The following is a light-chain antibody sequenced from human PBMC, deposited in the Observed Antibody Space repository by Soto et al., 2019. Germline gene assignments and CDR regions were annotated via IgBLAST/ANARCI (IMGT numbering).Light chain of an antibody. CDR1: SSDVGGYNY. CDR3: SSYAGSNTVV. CDR2: EVS. J-gene: IGLJ2*01. Sequence: QSVLTQPPSASGSPGQSVTISCTGTSSDVGGYNYVSWYQQQSGKAPKLIIYEVSKRPSGVPDRFSGSKSGNTASLTVSGLQVEDEADYYCSSYAGSNTVVFGGGTKLTVL. V-gene: IGLV2-8*01.